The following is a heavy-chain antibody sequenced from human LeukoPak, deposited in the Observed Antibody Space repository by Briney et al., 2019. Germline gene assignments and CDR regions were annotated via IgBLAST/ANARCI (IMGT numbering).Heavy chain of an antibody. CDR2: IYTGGST. Sequence: SETLSLTCTVSGGSISSYYWSWIRQPAGKGLEWIGRIYTGGSTNYNPSLKSRVTMSVDKSKNQFFLRLSSVTAADTAVYYCARHSSSWYDDYWGQGTLVTVSS. J-gene: IGHJ4*02. D-gene: IGHD6-13*01. CDR1: GGSISSYY. CDR3: ARHSSSWYDDY. V-gene: IGHV4-4*07.